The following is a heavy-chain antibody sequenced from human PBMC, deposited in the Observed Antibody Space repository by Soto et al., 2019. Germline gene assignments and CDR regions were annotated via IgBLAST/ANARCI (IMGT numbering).Heavy chain of an antibody. J-gene: IGHJ5*02. CDR2: ISSSGSSI. CDR3: ARELSTSCSSSSCATPPTGWLDP. V-gene: IGHV3-48*03. CDR1: GFTFSSYE. D-gene: IGHD2-2*01. Sequence: EVQLVESGGGLVQPGGSLRLSCAASGFTFSSYEMNWVRQAPGKVPEWVSYISSSGSSIYYANSVKGRFTISRDNAKNSMYLHMNNLRDEDTAVYYCARELSTSCSSSSCATPPTGWLDPWGQGTLVTVSS.